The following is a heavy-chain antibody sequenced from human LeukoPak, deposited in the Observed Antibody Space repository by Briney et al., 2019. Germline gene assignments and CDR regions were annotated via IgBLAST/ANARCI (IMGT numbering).Heavy chain of an antibody. Sequence: GASVKVSCKASGYTFTSYGISWVRQAPGQGLEWMGWISAYNGNTNYAQKLQGRVTMTTDTSTSTVYMELSSLRSEDTAVYYCARDAYYYDSSGYYLPASPDYWGQGTLVTVSS. CDR3: ARDAYYYDSSGYYLPASPDY. J-gene: IGHJ4*02. CDR2: ISAYNGNT. CDR1: GYTFTSYG. V-gene: IGHV1-18*01. D-gene: IGHD3-22*01.